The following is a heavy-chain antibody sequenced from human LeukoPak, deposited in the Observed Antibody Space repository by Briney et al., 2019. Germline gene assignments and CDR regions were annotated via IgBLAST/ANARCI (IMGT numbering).Heavy chain of an antibody. CDR3: AREVGPYCSGGSCYPAVDY. CDR2: IYSGGST. V-gene: IGHV3-66*02. Sequence: GGSLRLSCEASGFTVSSNYMSWVRQAPGKGLEWVSVIYSGGSTYYADSVKGRFTISRDNSKNTLYLQMNSLRAEDTAVYYCAREVGPYCSGGSCYPAVDYWGQGTLVTVSS. CDR1: GFTVSSNY. J-gene: IGHJ4*02. D-gene: IGHD2-15*01.